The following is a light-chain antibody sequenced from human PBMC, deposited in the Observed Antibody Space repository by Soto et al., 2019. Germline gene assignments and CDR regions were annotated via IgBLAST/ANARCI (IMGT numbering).Light chain of an antibody. V-gene: IGKV4-1*01. Sequence: DIVMTQSPDSLDVSLGEKATINCKCSKSVLYSSNNENYLAWYQQKPGQPPKXXXYWASTRESGVPDLFSVSESGTDVTIAISCLKEEDGSVSDCQQSYSSPRTFSEGTKVDIK. CDR3: QQSYSSPRT. CDR1: KSVLYSSNNENY. J-gene: IGKJ1*01. CDR2: WAS.